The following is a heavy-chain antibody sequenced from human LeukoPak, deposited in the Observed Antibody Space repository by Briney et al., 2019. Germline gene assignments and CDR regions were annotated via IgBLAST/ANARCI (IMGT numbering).Heavy chain of an antibody. V-gene: IGHV4-34*01. J-gene: IGHJ5*02. CDR3: ARVSGYYGSGSSP. CDR1: GGSFSGYY. CDR2: INHSGST. Sequence: PSETLPLTCAVYGGSFSGYYWSWIRQPPGKGLEWIGEINHSGSTNYNPSLKSRVTISVDTSKNQFSLKLSSVTAADTAVYYCARVSGYYGSGSSPWGQGTLVTVSS. D-gene: IGHD3-10*01.